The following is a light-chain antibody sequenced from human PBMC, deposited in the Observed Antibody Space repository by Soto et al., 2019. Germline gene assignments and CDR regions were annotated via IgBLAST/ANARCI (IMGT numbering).Light chain of an antibody. CDR3: QHYGSSPET. Sequence: CLAPEEGDTLSCTAKRGGSRNLAWYQQKPGQAPRLLIYRASTRATGIPDRFSGSGSGTDFTLTISRLQPEDFAGYYCQHYGSSPETFGQGTKVDI. V-gene: IGKV3-20*01. CDR2: RAS. J-gene: IGKJ1*01. CDR1: RGGSRN.